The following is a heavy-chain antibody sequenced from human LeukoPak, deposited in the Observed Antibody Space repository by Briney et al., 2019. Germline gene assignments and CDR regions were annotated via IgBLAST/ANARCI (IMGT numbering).Heavy chain of an antibody. CDR2: INHSGST. CDR1: GFTFSDYY. Sequence: GSLRLSCAASGFTFSDYYMSWIRQPPGKGLEWIGEINHSGSTNYNPSLKSRVTISVDTSKNQFSLKLSSVTAADTAVYYCAAGSANWFDPWGQGTLVTVSS. J-gene: IGHJ5*02. CDR3: AAGSANWFDP. V-gene: IGHV4-34*08. D-gene: IGHD3-10*01.